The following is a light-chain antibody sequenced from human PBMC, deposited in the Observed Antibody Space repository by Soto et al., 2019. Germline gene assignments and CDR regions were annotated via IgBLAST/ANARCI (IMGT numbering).Light chain of an antibody. CDR3: QYHGSSPIT. V-gene: IGKV3-11*01. CDR2: DAY. Sequence: EVVLTQSPVTLSLSPGERATLSCRASQSFRGLLAWYQQKPGQAPRLLIYDAYNRATGIPPRFSGSGSGTDFTLTISRLEPEDFALFYCQYHGSSPITFGQGTRLEIK. CDR1: QSFRGL. J-gene: IGKJ5*01.